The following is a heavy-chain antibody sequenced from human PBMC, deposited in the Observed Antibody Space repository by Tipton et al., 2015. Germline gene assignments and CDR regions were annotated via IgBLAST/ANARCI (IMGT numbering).Heavy chain of an antibody. CDR2: IYYSGST. V-gene: IGHV4-59*01. CDR1: GGSITSYY. J-gene: IGHJ3*02. D-gene: IGHD2-2*03. Sequence: TLSHTCNVSGGSITSYYWSWIRQPPGKGLEWIGYIYYSGSTKYSPSLKSRVTISVDSSKTQLSLKLRSVTAADTAVYYCARQTYGYCTSSNCYDGAFDSWGQGTVVTVSP. CDR3: ARQTYGYCTSSNCYDGAFDS.